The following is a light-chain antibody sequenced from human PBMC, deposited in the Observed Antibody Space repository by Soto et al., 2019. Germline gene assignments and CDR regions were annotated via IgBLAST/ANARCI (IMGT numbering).Light chain of an antibody. Sequence: EIVMTQSPATLSVSPGERVTLSCRASQRISDNLAWYQQKPGQAPRLLIHGASTRATGIPARFSGSGSGTEFTLTISSLQSEDFAVYYCQQYKNWLFTFGGGTRVEIK. J-gene: IGKJ4*01. CDR1: QRISDN. CDR3: QQYKNWLFT. CDR2: GAS. V-gene: IGKV3-15*01.